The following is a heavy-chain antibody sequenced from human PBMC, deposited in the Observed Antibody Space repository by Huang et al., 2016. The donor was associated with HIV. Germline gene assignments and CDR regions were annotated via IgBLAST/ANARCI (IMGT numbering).Heavy chain of an antibody. V-gene: IGHV1-69*13. Sequence: QVQLVQSGAAVKKPGSSVKVSCKTSGAPFSNFAISWLRQAPGRGLEWMGWIIPLFGRPNYAQVFQTRVTITADESTSTAYMELYGLRSEDTAVYFCARTNSLYSNNWYSGYLDFWGQGTQVTVSS. D-gene: IGHD6-13*01. CDR1: GAPFSNFA. CDR3: ARTNSLYSNNWYSGYLDF. CDR2: IIPLFGRP. J-gene: IGHJ4*02.